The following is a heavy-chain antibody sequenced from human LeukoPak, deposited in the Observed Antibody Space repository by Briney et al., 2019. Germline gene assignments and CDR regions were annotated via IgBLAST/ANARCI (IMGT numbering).Heavy chain of an antibody. V-gene: IGHV3-33*01. CDR3: ARGLGYSGPGGY. J-gene: IGHJ4*02. CDR2: IWYGGSNK. D-gene: IGHD5-12*01. Sequence: PGRSLRLSCAASGFTFSSYGMHWVRQAPGKGLGGVAVIWYGGSNKSYADSVKGRFTISRDNSKNTLYLQMNSLRAEDTAVYYCARGLGYSGPGGYWGQGTLVTVSS. CDR1: GFTFSSYG.